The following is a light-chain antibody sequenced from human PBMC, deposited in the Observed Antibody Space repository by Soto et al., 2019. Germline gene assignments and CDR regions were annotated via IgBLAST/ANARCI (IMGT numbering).Light chain of an antibody. CDR3: GTWDTSLSAMV. CDR1: SSNIGNNY. Sequence: QSVLTQPPSVSAAPGQKGTISCSGGSSNIGNNYVSWYQHLPGTAPKLLIYDNNERPSGIPDRFSGSKSGTSATLGIAGLQTGDEADYYCGTWDTSLSAMVFGGGTKLTVL. J-gene: IGLJ2*01. CDR2: DNN. V-gene: IGLV1-51*01.